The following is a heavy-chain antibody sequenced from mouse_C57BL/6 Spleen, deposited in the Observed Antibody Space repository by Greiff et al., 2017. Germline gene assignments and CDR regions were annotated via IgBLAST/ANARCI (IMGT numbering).Heavy chain of an antibody. CDR2: ISYDGSH. D-gene: IGHD4-1*01. CDR3: ARQLTGTHWYFDV. Sequence: EVKLVESGPGLVKPSQSLSLTCSVTGYSITSGYYWNWIRQFPGKKLEWMGYISYDGSHNYTPSLKNLISITRDRSTNQFYLKLNSVTTEDTATDYCARQLTGTHWYFDVWGTGTTVTVSS. V-gene: IGHV3-6*01. CDR1: GYSITSGYY. J-gene: IGHJ1*03.